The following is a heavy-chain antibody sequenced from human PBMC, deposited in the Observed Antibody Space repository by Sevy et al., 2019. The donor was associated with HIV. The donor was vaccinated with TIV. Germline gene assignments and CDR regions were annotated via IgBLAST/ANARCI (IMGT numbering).Heavy chain of an antibody. D-gene: IGHD3-22*01. CDR1: GFTFSSYW. Sequence: GGSLRLSCAASGFTFSSYWMSWVRQAPGKGLEWVANIKQDGSEKYYVDSVKGRFTISRDNAKNSLYLQMNSLRADDTAVYYCAREAEYYYDSSGYQYYFDYWGQGTLVTVSS. V-gene: IGHV3-7*01. J-gene: IGHJ4*02. CDR3: AREAEYYYDSSGYQYYFDY. CDR2: IKQDGSEK.